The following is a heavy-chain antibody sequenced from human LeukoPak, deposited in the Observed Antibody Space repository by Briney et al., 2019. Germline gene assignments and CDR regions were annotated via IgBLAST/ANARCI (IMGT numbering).Heavy chain of an antibody. CDR1: GFTFSNYA. J-gene: IGHJ4*02. V-gene: IGHV3-23*01. D-gene: IGHD3-10*01. CDR2: ISANGGST. CDR3: ARDYHYGSGNYYSFDY. Sequence: GGSLRLSCAASGFTFSNYAMTWVRQAPGKGLEWVSTISANGGSTYYADSVKGRFTISRDNSKNTLYLQMSSLRAEDTAVYYCARDYHYGSGNYYSFDYWGQGTLVTVSS.